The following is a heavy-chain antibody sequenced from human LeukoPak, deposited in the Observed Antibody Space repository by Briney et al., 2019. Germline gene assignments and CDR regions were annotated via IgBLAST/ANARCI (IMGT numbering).Heavy chain of an antibody. CDR3: AREYYYDSSGYYSDY. Sequence: GGSLRLSCAASGFTLSSYAMSWVRQAPGKGLEWVSAISGSGGSTYYADSVKGRFTISRDNSKNTLYLQMNSLRAEDTAVYYCAREYYYDSSGYYSDYWGQGTLVTVSS. CDR2: ISGSGGST. J-gene: IGHJ4*02. CDR1: GFTLSSYA. D-gene: IGHD3-22*01. V-gene: IGHV3-23*01.